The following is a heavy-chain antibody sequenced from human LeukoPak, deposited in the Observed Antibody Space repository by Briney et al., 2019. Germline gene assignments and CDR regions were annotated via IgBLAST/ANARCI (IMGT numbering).Heavy chain of an antibody. J-gene: IGHJ4*02. Sequence: PGGSLRLSCTASGFTFSSYSMNWVRQVPGRGPEWVSSISSSGDYIYYADSVKGRFTISRDNTKNSLFLQMTNLRAEDTAVYYCARNIDIQLTILVFDQWGQGTLVTVSS. D-gene: IGHD3-3*01. V-gene: IGHV3-21*01. CDR1: GFTFSSYS. CDR2: ISSSGDYI. CDR3: ARNIDIQLTILVFDQ.